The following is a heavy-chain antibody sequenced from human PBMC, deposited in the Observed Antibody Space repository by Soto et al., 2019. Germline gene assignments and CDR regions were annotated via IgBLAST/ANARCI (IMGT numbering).Heavy chain of an antibody. CDR2: ITSGGRSI. V-gene: IGHV3-48*03. Sequence: GGSLRLSCTASGFTFSDYEMNWVRQAPGKGLEWVSYITSGGRSIYYADSVKGRFIISRDNAENSLYLQMNSLRPEDTAVYYCVRGMASPDQWGQGTLVTVSS. J-gene: IGHJ4*02. CDR3: VRGMASPDQ. CDR1: GFTFSDYE.